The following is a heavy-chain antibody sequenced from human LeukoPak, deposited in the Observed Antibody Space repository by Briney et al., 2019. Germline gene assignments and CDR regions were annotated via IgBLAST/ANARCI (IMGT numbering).Heavy chain of an antibody. J-gene: IGHJ4*02. Sequence: GGYLRLSCTASGFAFTNAWMSWVRQTPGKGLEWVGRIKSNADGGTTDYAAPVKGRFTISRDDSKNTLYLQMNSLNTEDTAVYHCTTDGAYYYDSSGYYSSYWGQGTLVTVSS. CDR3: TTDGAYYYDSSGYYSSY. CDR1: GFAFTNAW. CDR2: IKSNADGGTT. D-gene: IGHD3-22*01. V-gene: IGHV3-15*01.